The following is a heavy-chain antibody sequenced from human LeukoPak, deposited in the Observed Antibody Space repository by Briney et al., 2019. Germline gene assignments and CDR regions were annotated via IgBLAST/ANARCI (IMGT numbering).Heavy chain of an antibody. CDR2: ISYDGSNK. J-gene: IGHJ4*02. D-gene: IGHD3-10*01. V-gene: IGHV3-30*04. Sequence: GGSLRLSCAASGFTFNSYAKHRVRQAPSKGLEWVAVISYDGSNKYYADSVKGRFTISRDNSKNTLYLQMNSLRAEDTAVYYCAREGYSYGSGSPPSLYFDYWGQGTLVTVSS. CDR3: AREGYSYGSGSPPSLYFDY. CDR1: GFTFNSYA.